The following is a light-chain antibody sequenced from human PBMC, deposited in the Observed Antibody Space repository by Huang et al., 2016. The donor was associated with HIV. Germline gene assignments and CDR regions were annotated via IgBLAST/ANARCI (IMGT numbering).Light chain of an antibody. V-gene: IGKV1-9*01. CDR1: QGFSSY. Sequence: IQLTQSPSSLSASVVDRVTITCRASQGFSSYVAWYQQTPGKAPKLLIYAASPLQSGVPSRFSGSGSGTYFTLTISSLQPEDFATYYCQHLNSFPRTFGQGTKVDIK. J-gene: IGKJ1*01. CDR3: QHLNSFPRT. CDR2: AAS.